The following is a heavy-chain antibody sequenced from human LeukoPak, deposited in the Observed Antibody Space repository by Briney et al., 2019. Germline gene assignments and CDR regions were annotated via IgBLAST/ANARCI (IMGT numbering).Heavy chain of an antibody. CDR3: GTHAGRTGSDD. CDR2: IYSGGST. V-gene: IGHV3-53*01. CDR1: GFTVSSNY. J-gene: IGHJ4*02. D-gene: IGHD3/OR15-3a*01. Sequence: PGGSLKLSCAASGFTVSSNYMSWVRQAPGKGLEWVSVIYSGGSTYYADSVKGRFTISRDNSKNTLYLQMNSLRAADTAVYYCGTHAGRTGSDDWGQGTLVTVSS.